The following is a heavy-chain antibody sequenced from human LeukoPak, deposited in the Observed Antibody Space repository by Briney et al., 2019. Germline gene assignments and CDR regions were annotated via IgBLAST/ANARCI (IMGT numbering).Heavy chain of an antibody. V-gene: IGHV4-4*07. CDR3: ASSLRVDTSGYFDY. CDR2: IYTTGTT. CDR1: GDSINTYY. J-gene: IGHJ4*02. D-gene: IGHD3-22*01. Sequence: PSETLSLTCSISGDSINTYYWNWIRQPAGKGLEWIGRIYTTGTTSYNPSLKSRVTMSVDTSKNQFSLNLTSVAAADTAVYYCASSLRVDTSGYFDYWGQGALVLVSS.